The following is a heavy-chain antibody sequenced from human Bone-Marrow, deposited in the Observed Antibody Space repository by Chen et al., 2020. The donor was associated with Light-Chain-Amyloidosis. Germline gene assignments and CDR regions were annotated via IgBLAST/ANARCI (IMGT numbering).Heavy chain of an antibody. J-gene: IGHJ4*02. V-gene: IGHV4-39*01. Sequence: QLQLQESGPGLVKPSETLSLTCTVSGGSISSSSYYWGWIRQPPGKGLEWIGSIYYSGSTYYNPSLKSRVTISVDTSKNQFSLKLCSVTAADTAVYYCARHPDLDYFDYWGQGTLVTVSS. D-gene: IGHD3-3*01. CDR1: GGSISSSSYY. CDR2: IYYSGST. CDR3: ARHPDLDYFDY.